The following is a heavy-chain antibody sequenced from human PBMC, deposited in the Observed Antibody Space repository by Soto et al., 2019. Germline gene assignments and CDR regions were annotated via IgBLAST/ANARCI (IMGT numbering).Heavy chain of an antibody. CDR1: GFSFNSYW. CDR3: AGDGVRNGASNGWLDP. CDR2: IKPGGREK. V-gene: IGHV3-7*03. Sequence: GGSLRLSCAASGFSFNSYWMTWVRQAPGKGLEWVANIKPGGREKYYVASVKGRFTISRDNGKNLLYLQMDSLTPDDTAVYYCAGDGVRNGASNGWLDPWGQGTLVTVSS. D-gene: IGHD2-8*01. J-gene: IGHJ5*02.